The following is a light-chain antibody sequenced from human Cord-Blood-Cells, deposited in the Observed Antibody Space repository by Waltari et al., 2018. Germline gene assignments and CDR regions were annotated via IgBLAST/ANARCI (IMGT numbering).Light chain of an antibody. CDR3: CSYAGSNTWV. J-gene: IGLJ3*02. CDR1: SSDVGSYNL. CDR2: EGS. V-gene: IGLV2-23*01. Sequence: QSALTQPASVSGSPGQSITISCTGTSSDVGSYNLVSWYQQHPGKAPKLMIYEGSKRPSGVSNRSSGSKSGNTASLTISGLQAEDEADYYCCSYAGSNTWVFGGGTKLTVL.